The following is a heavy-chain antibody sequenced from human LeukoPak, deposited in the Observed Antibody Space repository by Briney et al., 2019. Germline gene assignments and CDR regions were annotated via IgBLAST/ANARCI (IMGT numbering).Heavy chain of an antibody. Sequence: ASVKVSCKASGYAFTIYGVTWVRQVPGQGLEWMGWISAYNGNTNYAQKLQGRVTMTTDTSTSTAYMELRSLRSDDTAVYYCARDLEWEQHNAFDIWGQGTMVTVSS. J-gene: IGHJ3*02. CDR3: ARDLEWEQHNAFDI. CDR1: GYAFTIYG. V-gene: IGHV1-18*01. D-gene: IGHD1-26*01. CDR2: ISAYNGNT.